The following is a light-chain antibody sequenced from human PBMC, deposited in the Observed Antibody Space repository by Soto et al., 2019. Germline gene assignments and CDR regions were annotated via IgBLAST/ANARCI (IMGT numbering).Light chain of an antibody. J-gene: IGLJ1*01. Sequence: QSALTHPASVSGSPGQSITISCTGSVSDVGNFGPVSWYQQHPGQVPKLIIYEGNRRPSGVSSRFSGSKSGNTASLTISGLQAEDEADYYCCSYVGARTYVFGTGTKVTVL. CDR1: VSDVGNFGP. CDR2: EGN. V-gene: IGLV2-23*01. CDR3: CSYVGARTYV.